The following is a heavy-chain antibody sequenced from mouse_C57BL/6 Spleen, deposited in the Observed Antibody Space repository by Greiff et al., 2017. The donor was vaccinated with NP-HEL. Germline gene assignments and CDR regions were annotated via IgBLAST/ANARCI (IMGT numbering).Heavy chain of an antibody. CDR2: IYPGDGDT. V-gene: IGHV1-82*01. D-gene: IGHD3-2*02. Sequence: VQLQQSGPELVKPGASVKISCKASGYAFSSSWMNWVKQRPGKGLEWIGRIYPGDGDTNYNGKLKGKATLTADKSSSTAYMQLSSLTSEDSAVYFCARDSSATGYAMDYWGQGTSVTVSS. CDR1: GYAFSSSW. J-gene: IGHJ4*01. CDR3: ARDSSATGYAMDY.